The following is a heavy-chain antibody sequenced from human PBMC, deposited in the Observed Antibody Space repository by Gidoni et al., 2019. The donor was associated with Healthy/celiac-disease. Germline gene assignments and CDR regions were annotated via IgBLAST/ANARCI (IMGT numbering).Heavy chain of an antibody. Sequence: EVQLVESGGGLVKPGGSLRLSCAASGFTFSSYSVNWVRQAPGKGLEWVSSISSSSSYIYYADSVKGRFTISRDNAKNSLYLQMNSLRAEDTAVYYCARLGLAGRGFDPWGQGTLVTVSS. CDR2: ISSSSSYI. J-gene: IGHJ5*02. D-gene: IGHD3-16*01. V-gene: IGHV3-21*01. CDR1: GFTFSSYS. CDR3: ARLGLAGRGFDP.